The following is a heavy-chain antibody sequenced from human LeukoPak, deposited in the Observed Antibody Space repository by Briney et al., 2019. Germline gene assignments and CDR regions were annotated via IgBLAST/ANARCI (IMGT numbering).Heavy chain of an antibody. CDR1: GYSFASYC. D-gene: IGHD2/OR15-2a*01. J-gene: IGHJ3*02. Sequence: GESLKISCRYSGYSFASYCFGWVRHMPGKGLEWIGVIYPGDSDTRYSPSFEGLVTISGDKSTSSAFLQWRSLRASDTAMYYCARRSYEGSTSAFDIWGQGTMVIVSA. CDR2: IYPGDSDT. CDR3: ARRSYEGSTSAFDI. V-gene: IGHV5-51*01.